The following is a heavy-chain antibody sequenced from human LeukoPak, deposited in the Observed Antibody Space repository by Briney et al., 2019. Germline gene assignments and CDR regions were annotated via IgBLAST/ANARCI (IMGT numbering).Heavy chain of an antibody. D-gene: IGHD3-22*01. CDR3: ARVGYYDSSGYPTAVTLDY. J-gene: IGHJ4*02. CDR2: INHSGST. CDR1: GGSFSGYY. Sequence: SETLSLTCAVYGGSFSGYYWSWIRQPPGKGLEWIGEINHSGSTNYNPSLKSRVTISVDASKNQFSLKLSSVSAADTAVYYCARVGYYDSSGYPTAVTLDYWGQGTLVTVSS. V-gene: IGHV4-34*01.